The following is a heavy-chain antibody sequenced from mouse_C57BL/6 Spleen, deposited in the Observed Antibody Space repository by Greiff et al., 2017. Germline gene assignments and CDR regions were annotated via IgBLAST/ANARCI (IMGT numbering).Heavy chain of an antibody. V-gene: IGHV1-78*01. CDR3: ARWDDGLPGLDY. CDR1: GYTFTDHT. Sequence: VHLVESDAELVKPGASVKISCKVSGYTFTDHTIHWMKQRPEQGLEWIGYIYPRDGSTKYNEKFKGKATLTAEKSSSTAYMQLNSLTSEDSAVYFCARWDDGLPGLDYWGQGTTLTVSS. CDR2: IYPRDGST. D-gene: IGHD2-3*01. J-gene: IGHJ2*01.